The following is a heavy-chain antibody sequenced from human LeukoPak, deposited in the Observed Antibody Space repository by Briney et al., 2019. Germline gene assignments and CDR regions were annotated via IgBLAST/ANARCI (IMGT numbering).Heavy chain of an antibody. CDR1: GGSISSYY. V-gene: IGHV4-59*01. CDR2: IYYSGST. CDR3: AREKSYSSYHWFDP. J-gene: IGHJ5*02. D-gene: IGHD6-19*01. Sequence: PSETLSLTCTVSGGSISSYYWSWIRQPPGKGLEWIGYIYYSGSTNYNPSLKSRVTISVDTSKNQFSLKLSSVTAADTAMYYCAREKSYSSYHWFDPWGQGTLVTVSS.